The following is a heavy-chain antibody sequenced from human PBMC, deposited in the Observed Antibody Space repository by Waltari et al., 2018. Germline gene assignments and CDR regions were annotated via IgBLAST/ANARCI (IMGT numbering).Heavy chain of an antibody. D-gene: IGHD2-2*01. CDR2: ITYDGSNK. CDR1: GFISGSYA. Sequence: QVHLVESGGGGVWRGGSMRSSCAAPGFISGSYAMHGARQAPGKGLEWVAFITYDGSNKYYADSMKGRFTVSRDNSKNTLFLQMNTLRAEDTAVYYCAKDHVVVVPGGMTKVFDYWGQGTLVTVSS. CDR3: AKDHVVVVPGGMTKVFDY. J-gene: IGHJ4*02. V-gene: IGHV3-30*02.